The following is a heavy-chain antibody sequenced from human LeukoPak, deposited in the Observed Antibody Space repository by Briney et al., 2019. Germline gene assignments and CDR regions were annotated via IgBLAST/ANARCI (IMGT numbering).Heavy chain of an antibody. V-gene: IGHV4-30-2*01. J-gene: IGHJ4*02. Sequence: SQTLSLTCAVSGGSISSGGYSWSWIRQPPGKGLEWIGYIYHSGSTYYNPSLKSRVTISVDRSKNQFSLKLSSVTAADTAVYYCASDITMVQGVIPRWGQGTLVTVSS. D-gene: IGHD3-10*01. CDR2: IYHSGST. CDR1: GGSISSGGYS. CDR3: ASDITMVQGVIPR.